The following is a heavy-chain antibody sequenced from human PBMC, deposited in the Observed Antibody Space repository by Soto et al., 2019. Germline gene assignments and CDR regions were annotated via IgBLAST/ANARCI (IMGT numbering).Heavy chain of an antibody. D-gene: IGHD1-7*01. Sequence: VRFLTMCRAASGFSFSSDGMHLVRPAPGKGLEWVAVISYDGSNKYYADSVKGRFTFSRDNAKCSLYLQMSSLRANDAALYFCSRALPMGNFNYDHLDPWGQGALVTVTS. V-gene: IGHV3-30*03. CDR3: SRALPMGNFNYDHLDP. J-gene: IGHJ5*02. CDR2: ISYDGSNK. CDR1: GFSFSSDG.